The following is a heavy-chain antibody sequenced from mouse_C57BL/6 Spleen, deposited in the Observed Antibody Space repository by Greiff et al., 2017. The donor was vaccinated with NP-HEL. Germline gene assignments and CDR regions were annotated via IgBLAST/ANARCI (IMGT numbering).Heavy chain of an antibody. D-gene: IGHD2-1*01. CDR3: TLYGNLYYFDY. CDR1: GFNIKDDY. CDR2: IDPENGDT. V-gene: IGHV14-4*01. Sequence: EVHLVESGAELVRPGASVKLSCTASGFNIKDDYMHWVKQRPEQGLEWIGWIDPENGDTEYASKFQGKATITADTSSNTAYLQLSSLTSEDTAVYYCTLYGNLYYFDYWGQGTTLTVSS. J-gene: IGHJ2*01.